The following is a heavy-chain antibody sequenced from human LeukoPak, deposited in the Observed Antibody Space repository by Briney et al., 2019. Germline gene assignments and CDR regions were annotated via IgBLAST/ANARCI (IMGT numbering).Heavy chain of an antibody. D-gene: IGHD6-6*01. J-gene: IGHJ5*02. CDR1: GYTFTGYY. CDR3: ARDGKQLVGYWFDP. V-gene: IGHV1-2*06. Sequence: ASVKVSCKASGYTFTGYYMHWVRQAPGQGLEWMGRINPNSGGTNYAQKFQGRVTMTRDTSISTAYMELSRLRSDGTAVYYCARDGKQLVGYWFDPWGQGTLVTVSS. CDR2: INPNSGGT.